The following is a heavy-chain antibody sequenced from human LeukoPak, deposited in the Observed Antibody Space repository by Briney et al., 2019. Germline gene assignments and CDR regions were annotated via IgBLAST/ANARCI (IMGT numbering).Heavy chain of an antibody. CDR2: ISSSGSTI. Sequence: PGGSLRLSCAASGFTFSDYYMSWIRQAPGKGLEWVSYISSSGSTIYYADSVKGRFTISRDNAKNSLYLQMNSLRAEDTAVYYCARETYYYDSSGYYPRYFDYWGQGTLVTVSS. D-gene: IGHD3-22*01. CDR1: GFTFSDYY. V-gene: IGHV3-11*04. CDR3: ARETYYYDSSGYYPRYFDY. J-gene: IGHJ4*02.